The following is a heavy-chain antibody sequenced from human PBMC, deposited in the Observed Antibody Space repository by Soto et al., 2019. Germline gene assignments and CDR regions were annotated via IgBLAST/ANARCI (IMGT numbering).Heavy chain of an antibody. CDR3: ARDRGAVTGQYFDY. V-gene: IGHV3-11*05. D-gene: IGHD6-19*01. J-gene: IGHJ4*02. CDR1: GFTFSAVY. CDR2: ISSSGTSA. Sequence: QVHLEESGGGLVKPGGSLRLSCAASGFTFSAVYMSWIRQAPNKGLEYISYISSSGTSANYADSVKGRFTISRDNAKNSLYLQMTCLRAEDTAVYYCARDRGAVTGQYFDYWGQGALVTVSS.